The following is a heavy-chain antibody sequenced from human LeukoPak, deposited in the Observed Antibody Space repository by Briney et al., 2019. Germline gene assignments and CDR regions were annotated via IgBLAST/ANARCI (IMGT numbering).Heavy chain of an antibody. CDR2: IYTSGST. J-gene: IGHJ5*02. Sequence: PSETLSLTCTVSGGSMSSYCWSWIRQPAGKGLEWIGRIYTSGSTNYNPSLKSRVTMSVDTSKNQFSLKLSSVTAADTAVYYCARALYSGTYCGGFDPWGQGTLVTVSS. D-gene: IGHD1-26*01. V-gene: IGHV4-4*07. CDR3: ARALYSGTYCGGFDP. CDR1: GGSMSSYC.